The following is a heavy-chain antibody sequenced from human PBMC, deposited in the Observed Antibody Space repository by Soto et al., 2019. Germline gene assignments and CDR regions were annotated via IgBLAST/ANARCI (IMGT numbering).Heavy chain of an antibody. CDR3: ARVGHDCSNSGMDV. J-gene: IGHJ6*02. V-gene: IGHV5-10-1*01. CDR2: IDPGGSDT. Sequence: ESLKISCTTSGYSFTTYWINWVRQMPGKGLEWMGKIDPGGSDTTYSPSCQGHVTISLDKSITAAYLQWSSLKASDTAMYYCARVGHDCSNSGMDVWGQGTTVTVSS. D-gene: IGHD4-4*01. CDR1: GYSFTTYW.